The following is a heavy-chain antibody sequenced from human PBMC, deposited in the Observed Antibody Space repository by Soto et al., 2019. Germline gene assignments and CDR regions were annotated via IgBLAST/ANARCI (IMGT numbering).Heavy chain of an antibody. D-gene: IGHD6-19*01. V-gene: IGHV1-8*01. CDR3: ARGGSSGWYYYYYGMDV. CDR1: GYTFTSYD. Sequence: QVQLVQSGAEVKKPGASVKVSCKASGYTFTSYDINWVRQATGQGLEWMGWMNPNSGNTGYAQQFQGRVTMTRNTYISTAYMELSSLRSEDTAVYYCARGGSSGWYYYYYGMDVWGQGTTVTVSS. CDR2: MNPNSGNT. J-gene: IGHJ6*02.